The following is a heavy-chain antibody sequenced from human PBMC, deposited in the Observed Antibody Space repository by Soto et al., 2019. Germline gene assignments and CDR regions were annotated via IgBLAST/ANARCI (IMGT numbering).Heavy chain of an antibody. D-gene: IGHD5-12*01. V-gene: IGHV3-23*01. CDR3: ANVGSERYSGQHSDY. J-gene: IGHJ4*02. Sequence: EVQLLESGGGLVQPGGSLRLSCAASGFTFSNYAMNWVRQAPGKGLEWVSTISSSSGSTYYADSVKGRFTISRDNSKNFLYLQMNSLRGDDTAVYYCANVGSERYSGQHSDYWGQGTLVTISS. CDR1: GFTFSNYA. CDR2: ISSSSGST.